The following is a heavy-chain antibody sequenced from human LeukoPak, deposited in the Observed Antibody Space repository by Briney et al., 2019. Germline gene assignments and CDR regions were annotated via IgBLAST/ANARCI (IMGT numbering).Heavy chain of an antibody. CDR3: AKDSMIGDYYDSSGSDAFDI. V-gene: IGHV3-23*01. CDR1: GFTFSSYA. D-gene: IGHD3-22*01. CDR2: ISGSGGST. Sequence: LGGSLRLSCAASGFTFSSYAMSWVRQAPGKGLEWVSAISGSGGSTYYADSVKGRFTISRDNSKNTLYLQMNSLRAEDTAVYYCAKDSMIGDYYDSSGSDAFDIWGQGTMVIVSS. J-gene: IGHJ3*02.